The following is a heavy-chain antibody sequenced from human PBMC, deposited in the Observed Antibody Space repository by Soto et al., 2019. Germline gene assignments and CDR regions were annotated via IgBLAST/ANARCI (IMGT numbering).Heavy chain of an antibody. CDR3: ARTLFGELSSYDMDV. V-gene: IGHV3-30-3*01. CDR2: ITYDGSNK. CDR1: GFTFSSYA. J-gene: IGHJ6*02. D-gene: IGHD3-10*01. Sequence: QVQLVESGGGVVQPGRSLRLSCAASGFTFSSYAMHWVRQAPGKGLEWVAVITYDGSNKYYADSVKGRITISRDNSKNTLYLQMNSLRAEDTAVYYCARTLFGELSSYDMDVWGQGATVTVSS.